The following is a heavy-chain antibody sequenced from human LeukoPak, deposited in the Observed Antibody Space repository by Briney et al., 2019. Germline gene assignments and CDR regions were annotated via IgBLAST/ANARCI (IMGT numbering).Heavy chain of an antibody. CDR3: ARGLGYCSSTSCYAGTFVWFDP. V-gene: IGHV6-1*01. D-gene: IGHD2-2*01. CDR1: GDSVSSNSAA. Sequence: SQTLSLTCAISGDSVSSNSAAWNWIRQSPSRGLEWLGRTYYKSKWYNDYAVSVKSRITINPDTSKNQFSLKLSSVTAADTAVYYCARGLGYCSSTSCYAGTFVWFDPWGQGTLVTVSS. J-gene: IGHJ5*02. CDR2: TYYKSKWYN.